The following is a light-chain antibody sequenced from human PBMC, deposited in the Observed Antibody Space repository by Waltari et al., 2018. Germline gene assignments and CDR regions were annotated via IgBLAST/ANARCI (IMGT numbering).Light chain of an antibody. CDR1: QRLLHSNGYDY. CDR3: MQALQTPT. J-gene: IGKJ5*01. Sequence: DIVMTQSPLSLPVPPGAPASISCRSSQRLLHSNGYDYLAWYLQKPGQSPQLLFYLTSNRASGVPDRFSGSASGTDFTLKISRVEAEDVGVYYCMQALQTPTFGQGTRLEIK. V-gene: IGKV2-28*01. CDR2: LTS.